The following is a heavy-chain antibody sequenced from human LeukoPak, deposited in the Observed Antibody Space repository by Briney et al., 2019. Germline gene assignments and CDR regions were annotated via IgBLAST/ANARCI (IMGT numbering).Heavy chain of an antibody. V-gene: IGHV3-30*02. CDR2: IRYDGTNT. J-gene: IGHJ4*02. CDR1: GFTFSNYG. D-gene: IGHD1-1*01. Sequence: GGSLRLSCAASGFTFSNYGMNSVRQTPGKGLECLTFIRYDGTNTYYRDSVKGRFTISRDNSKNTLFLQMHGLRPEDTAVYYCAPEATNVAGSWGQGTLVIVSS. CDR3: APEATNVAGS.